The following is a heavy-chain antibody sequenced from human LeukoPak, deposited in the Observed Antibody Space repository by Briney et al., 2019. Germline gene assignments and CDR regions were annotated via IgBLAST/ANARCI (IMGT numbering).Heavy chain of an antibody. Sequence: GGSLRLSCVASGFTFSTYAMSWVRQAPGKGLEWVSCISGSSSYIYYADSVKGRFTISRDNSKNTLYLQMNSLRAEDTAVYYCAREHYYYDSSGYLSYWGQGTLVTVSS. V-gene: IGHV3-21*01. CDR3: AREHYYYDSSGYLSY. J-gene: IGHJ4*02. D-gene: IGHD3-22*01. CDR1: GFTFSTYA. CDR2: ISGSSSYI.